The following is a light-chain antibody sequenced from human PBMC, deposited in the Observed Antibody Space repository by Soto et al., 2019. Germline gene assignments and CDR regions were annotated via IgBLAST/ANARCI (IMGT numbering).Light chain of an antibody. CDR2: GVN. CDR3: QSYDSSLSGSYVV. J-gene: IGLJ2*01. V-gene: IGLV2-14*01. CDR1: SSDFGDDKY. Sequence: QSALTQPASVSGSPGQSITVSCTGSSSDFGDDKYVSWYQQQPGKGPNLLIYGVNSRPSGISNRFSGSKSGNTASLTISGLQVEDEAEYFCQSYDSSLSGSYVVFGGGTKLTVL.